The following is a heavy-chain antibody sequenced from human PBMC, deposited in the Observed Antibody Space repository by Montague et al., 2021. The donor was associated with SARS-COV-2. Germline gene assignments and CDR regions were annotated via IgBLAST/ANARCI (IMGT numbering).Heavy chain of an antibody. D-gene: IGHD4-17*01. CDR3: ARGSTVTHY. Sequence: SETLSLTCAVYGGSFSGYYWSWIRQPPGKGLEWIGEINHSGSTNYNPSLESRVTISVDTSKNQFSLKLSSVTAADTAVYYCARGSTVTHYWGQGTLVTVSS. J-gene: IGHJ4*02. CDR1: GGSFSGYY. V-gene: IGHV4-34*01. CDR2: INHSGST.